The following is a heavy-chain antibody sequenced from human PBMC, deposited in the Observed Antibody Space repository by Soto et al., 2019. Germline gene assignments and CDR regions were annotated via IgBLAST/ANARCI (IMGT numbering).Heavy chain of an antibody. D-gene: IGHD5-18*01. Sequence: PGGSLRLSCAASGFSFSTYWMHWGRQGPGKGLVWVSRLNIDGSITNYADSVKGRFTISRDNARNTLYLQMNSLRAEDTAVYYCVRDGYPAWVYGVDVWGQGTTVTVSS. CDR2: LNIDGSIT. J-gene: IGHJ6*02. CDR3: VRDGYPAWVYGVDV. CDR1: GFSFSTYW. V-gene: IGHV3-74*01.